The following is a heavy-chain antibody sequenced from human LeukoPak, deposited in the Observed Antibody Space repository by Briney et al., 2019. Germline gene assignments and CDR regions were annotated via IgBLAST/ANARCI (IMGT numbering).Heavy chain of an antibody. V-gene: IGHV4-39*01. J-gene: IGHJ5*02. D-gene: IGHD7-27*01. CDR3: ASQVTNWGLFDR. CDR2: IYYSGST. Sequence: SETLSLTCTDSGGSLSSSSSYWGWIRQPPGTGLEWLGSIYYSGSTYYNPSVKSRVTISVDTSKNQFSLKLSSVTAADTAVYYCASQVTNWGLFDRWGQGSLVTVPS. CDR1: GGSLSSSSSY.